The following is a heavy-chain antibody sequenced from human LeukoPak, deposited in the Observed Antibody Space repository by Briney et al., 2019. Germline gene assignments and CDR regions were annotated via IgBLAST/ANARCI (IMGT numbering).Heavy chain of an antibody. J-gene: IGHJ5*02. CDR1: GFTFDDYA. CDR3: AKGLSSGWLDWFDP. Sequence: GGSLRLSCAASGFTFDDYAMHWLRQAPGKGLEWVSGIGWNSSSIGYADSVKGRFTISRDNAKNSLYLQMNSLRAEDMALYYCAKGLSSGWLDWFDPWGQGTLVTVSS. D-gene: IGHD6-19*01. CDR2: IGWNSSSI. V-gene: IGHV3-9*03.